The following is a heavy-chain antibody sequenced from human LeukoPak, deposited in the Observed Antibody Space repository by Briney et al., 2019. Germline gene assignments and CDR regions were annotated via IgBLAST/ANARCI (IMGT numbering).Heavy chain of an antibody. D-gene: IGHD6-6*01. J-gene: IGHJ4*02. Sequence: GASVKVSCKASGGTFINSAISWVRQAPGQGLEWMGGIIPIFGTANYAQKFQGRVTITADEFTSTAYMELSSLRSEDTAVYYCAREGEYSTSTVFDYWGQGTLVTVSS. CDR3: AREGEYSTSTVFDY. CDR1: GGTFINSA. CDR2: IIPIFGTA. V-gene: IGHV1-69*13.